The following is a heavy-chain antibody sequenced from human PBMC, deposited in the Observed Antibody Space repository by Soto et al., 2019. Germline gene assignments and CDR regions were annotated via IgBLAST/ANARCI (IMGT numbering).Heavy chain of an antibody. CDR2: IYYSGST. CDR1: GGSISSYY. J-gene: IGHJ5*02. CDR3: ARAPPDGWFDP. Sequence: PSETLSLTCTVSGGSISSYYWSWIRQPPGKGLEWIGYIYYSGSTNYNPSLKSRVTISVDTSKNQFSLKLSSVTAADTAVYYCARAPPDGWFDPWGQGTLVTVSS. V-gene: IGHV4-59*01.